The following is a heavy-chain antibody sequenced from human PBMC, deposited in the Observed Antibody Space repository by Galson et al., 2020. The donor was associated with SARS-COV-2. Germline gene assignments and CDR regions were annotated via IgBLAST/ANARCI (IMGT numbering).Heavy chain of an antibody. Sequence: GESLKISCKGSGYTFANYWIGWVRQMPRQGPEWMAIILTGDSQTRYSTSFRGQVPISADQSISTAYLQWSSLKASDSAMYYCATLPRGHCGGGCSSWFDPWGQGSLVTVSS. CDR2: ILTGDSQT. D-gene: IGHD2-21*01. V-gene: IGHV5-51*01. J-gene: IGHJ5*02. CDR3: ATLPRGHCGGGCSSWFDP. CDR1: GYTFANYW.